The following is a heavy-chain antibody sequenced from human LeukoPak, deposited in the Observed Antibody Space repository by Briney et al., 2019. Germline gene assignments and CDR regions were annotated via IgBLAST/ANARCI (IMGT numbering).Heavy chain of an antibody. CDR1: GFTFSSYA. V-gene: IGHV3-30*01. Sequence: GGSLRLSCAASGFTFSSYAMHWVRKAPGKGLEWVAVISYDGSNKYYADSVKGRFTISRDNSKNTLYLQMNSLRAEDTAVYYCAGPLAGTTGFDYWGQGTLVTVSS. J-gene: IGHJ4*02. CDR3: AGPLAGTTGFDY. CDR2: ISYDGSNK. D-gene: IGHD1-14*01.